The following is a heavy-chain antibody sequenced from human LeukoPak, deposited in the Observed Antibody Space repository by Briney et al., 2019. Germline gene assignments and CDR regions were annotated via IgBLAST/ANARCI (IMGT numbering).Heavy chain of an antibody. CDR1: GFTFSSYA. D-gene: IGHD3-9*01. J-gene: IGHJ4*02. V-gene: IGHV3-23*01. Sequence: GGSLRLSCAASGFTFSSYAMTWVRQAPGKGLEWVSAISGSGDSTYYADSVKGRFTTSRDNAKNSLYLQMNSLRAEDTAVYYCARDPDYDILTGGPFDYWGQGTLVTVSS. CDR2: ISGSGDST. CDR3: ARDPDYDILTGGPFDY.